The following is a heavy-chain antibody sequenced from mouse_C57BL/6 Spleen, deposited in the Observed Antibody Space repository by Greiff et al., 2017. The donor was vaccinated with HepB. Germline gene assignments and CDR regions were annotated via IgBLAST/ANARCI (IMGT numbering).Heavy chain of an antibody. CDR1: GYTFTSYW. D-gene: IGHD1-1*01. J-gene: IGHJ4*01. Sequence: VQLQQPGAELVRPGSSVKLSCKASGYTFTSYWMDWVKQRPGQGLEWIGNIYPSDSETHYNQKFKDKATLTVDKSSSTAYMQLSSLTSEDSAVYYCARFDYGSSYGAMDYWGQGTSVTVSS. V-gene: IGHV1-61*01. CDR2: IYPSDSET. CDR3: ARFDYGSSYGAMDY.